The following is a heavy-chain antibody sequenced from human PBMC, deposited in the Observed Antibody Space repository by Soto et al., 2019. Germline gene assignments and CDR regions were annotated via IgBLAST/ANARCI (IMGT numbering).Heavy chain of an antibody. CDR2: IYYSGST. V-gene: IGHV4-39*01. D-gene: IGHD2-15*01. CDR1: GGSISSSSYY. Sequence: QLQLQESGPGLVKPSETLSLTCTVSGGSISSSSYYWGWIRQPPGKGLEWIGSIYYSGSTYYNPSLKSRVTISVDTSKNQFSLKLSSVTAADTAVYYCARHIGYCSGGSCYPGDYYYYYGMDVWGQGTTVTVSS. CDR3: ARHIGYCSGGSCYPGDYYYYYGMDV. J-gene: IGHJ6*02.